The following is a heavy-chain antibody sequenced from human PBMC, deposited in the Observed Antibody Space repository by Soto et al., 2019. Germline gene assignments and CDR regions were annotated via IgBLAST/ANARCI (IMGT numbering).Heavy chain of an antibody. Sequence: EVQLLESGGGLVQPGGSLRLSCVASGFTFSSYAMNWVRQAPRKGLEWVSVISGSGDSTYYADSVKGRFTISRDNSKNTLYLQMNSLRAEDTAVYYCARRERGWYFDLWGRGTLVTVSS. CDR3: ARRERGWYFDL. CDR2: ISGSGDST. CDR1: GFTFSSYA. J-gene: IGHJ2*01. V-gene: IGHV3-23*01.